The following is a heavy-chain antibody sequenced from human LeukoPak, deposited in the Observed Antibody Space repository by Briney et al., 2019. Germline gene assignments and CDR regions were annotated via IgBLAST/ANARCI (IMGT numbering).Heavy chain of an antibody. CDR2: ISTSVGST. CDR3: AGGDSNYDFFDS. V-gene: IGHV3-23*01. J-gene: IGHJ4*02. D-gene: IGHD5-12*01. CDR1: GFTFTNFA. Sequence: PGGSLRLSCTTSGFTFTNFAMTWVRQAPGKGLGWVSSISTSVGSTLYADSVKGRFTISRDNSKNTLSLQMSSLGAEDTAAYYCAGGDSNYDFFDSWGQGTLVTVSS.